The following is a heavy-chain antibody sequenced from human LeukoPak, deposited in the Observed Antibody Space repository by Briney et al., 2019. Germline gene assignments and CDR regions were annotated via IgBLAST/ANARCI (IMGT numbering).Heavy chain of an antibody. V-gene: IGHV1-69*04. D-gene: IGHD5-18*01. Sequence: GSSVKVSCKASGGTFSSYAISWVRQAPGQGLEWMGRIIPILGIASYAQKFQGRVTITADKSTSTAYMELSSLRSEDTAVYYCASSDPGYSYGADYWGQGTLVTVSS. J-gene: IGHJ4*02. CDR2: IIPILGIA. CDR3: ASSDPGYSYGADY. CDR1: GGTFSSYA.